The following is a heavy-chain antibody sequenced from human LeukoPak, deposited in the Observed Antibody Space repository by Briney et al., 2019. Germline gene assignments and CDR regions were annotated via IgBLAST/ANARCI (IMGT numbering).Heavy chain of an antibody. CDR1: GFSVTKYF. Sequence: PAGGSLRLSCAASGFSVTKYFMHWVRQAPGKGLEWVSVIYGGGDRYYADFVKGRFTITRDNSSNTLYLQMNSLSAEDTAVYYCAKRGRNYWYFDLWGRGTLVTVSS. V-gene: IGHV3-53*01. CDR3: AKRGRNYWYFDL. D-gene: IGHD3-16*01. CDR2: IYGGGDR. J-gene: IGHJ2*01.